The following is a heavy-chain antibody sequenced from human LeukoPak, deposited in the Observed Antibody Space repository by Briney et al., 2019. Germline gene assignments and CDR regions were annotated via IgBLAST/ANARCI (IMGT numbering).Heavy chain of an antibody. V-gene: IGHV4-38-2*02. J-gene: IGHJ3*02. CDR2: IYHSGST. D-gene: IGHD5-12*01. CDR1: GYSISSGYY. Sequence: PSETLSLTCTVSGYSISSGYYWGWIRQPPGKGLEWIGSIYHSGSTYYNPSLKSRVTISVDTSKNQFSLKLSSVTAADTAVYYCARIESGTSRGAFDIWGQGTMVTVSS. CDR3: ARIESGTSRGAFDI.